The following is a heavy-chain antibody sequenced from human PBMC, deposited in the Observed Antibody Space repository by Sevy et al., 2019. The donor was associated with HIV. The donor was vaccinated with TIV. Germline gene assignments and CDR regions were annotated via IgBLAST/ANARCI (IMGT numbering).Heavy chain of an antibody. V-gene: IGHV4-39*01. J-gene: IGHJ6*03. D-gene: IGHD5-12*01. CDR2: LYYSGST. CDR3: ATQGVARYYHYMEV. Sequence: SETLSLTCTVSGGSISSSSYFWSWIRQPPGKGLEWIGSLYYSGSTYYNPSLKSRVTISVDTSKNQLSLKLSSVTAADTAVYYCATQGVARYYHYMEVWGKGTTVTVSS. CDR1: GGSISSSSYF.